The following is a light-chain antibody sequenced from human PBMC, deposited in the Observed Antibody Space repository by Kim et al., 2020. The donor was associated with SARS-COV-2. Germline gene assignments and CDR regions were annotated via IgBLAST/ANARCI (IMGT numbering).Light chain of an antibody. J-gene: IGKJ5*01. CDR2: GAS. Sequence: PGERAPLSCRASQSVSSSYLAWYQQKPGQAPRLLIYGASSRATGIPDRFSGSGSGTDFTLTISRLEPEDFAVYYCQQYGSSSITFGQGTRLEIK. CDR3: QQYGSSSIT. CDR1: QSVSSSY. V-gene: IGKV3-20*01.